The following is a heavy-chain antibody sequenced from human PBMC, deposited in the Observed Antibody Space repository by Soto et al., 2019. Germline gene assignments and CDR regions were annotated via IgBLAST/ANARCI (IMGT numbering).Heavy chain of an antibody. Sequence: PSETLSLTCTVSGGSISSYYWSWIRQPPGKGLEWIGYIYYSGSTNYSPSLKSRVTISVDTSKNQFSLKLSSVTAADTAVYYCARHRKLRYFDYWGQGTLVNVSS. CDR1: GGSISSYY. CDR3: ARHRKLRYFDY. D-gene: IGHD1-7*01. V-gene: IGHV4-59*08. J-gene: IGHJ4*02. CDR2: IYYSGST.